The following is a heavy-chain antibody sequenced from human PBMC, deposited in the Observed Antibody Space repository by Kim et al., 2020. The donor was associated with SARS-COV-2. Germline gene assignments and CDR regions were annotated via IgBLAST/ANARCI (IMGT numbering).Heavy chain of an antibody. D-gene: IGHD3-9*01. J-gene: IGHJ4*02. CDR2: INAYNGNT. V-gene: IGHV1-18*01. CDR3: ATDRELLYFVFPVDY. Sequence: ASVKVSCKASGYTFTSYGISWVRQAPGQGLEWMGWINAYNGNTNYAQKLQGRVTMTTDTSTSTAYMELSSLRSDDTAVYYCATDRELLYFVFPVDYWGQGTLVTVSS. CDR1: GYTFTSYG.